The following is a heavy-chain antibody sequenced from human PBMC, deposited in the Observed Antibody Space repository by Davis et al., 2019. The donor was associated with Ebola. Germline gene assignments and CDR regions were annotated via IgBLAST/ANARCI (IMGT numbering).Heavy chain of an antibody. CDR1: GFTFSSYW. D-gene: IGHD1-1*01. Sequence: GESLKISCAASGFTFSSYWMSWVRQAPGKGLERVANINQDESQKSYVASLKGRFTISRDNAKNSLHLQMNSLTAEDTAVYYCTRDGTRDSLVYWGQGTLVTVSS. CDR2: INQDESQK. CDR3: TRDGTRDSLVY. V-gene: IGHV3-7*03. J-gene: IGHJ4*02.